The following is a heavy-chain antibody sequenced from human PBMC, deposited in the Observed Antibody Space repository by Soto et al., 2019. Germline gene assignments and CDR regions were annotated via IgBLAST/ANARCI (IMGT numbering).Heavy chain of an antibody. Sequence: QVQLVESGGGVVQPGRSLRLSCAASGFTFSSYAMHWVRQAPGKGLEWVAVISYDGSNKYYAGSVKGRFTISRDNSKNTLYLQMNSLRAEDTAVYYCARTSYLSSSWYGGMDVWGQGTTVTVSS. CDR3: ARTSYLSSSWYGGMDV. J-gene: IGHJ6*02. D-gene: IGHD6-13*01. V-gene: IGHV3-30-3*01. CDR1: GFTFSSYA. CDR2: ISYDGSNK.